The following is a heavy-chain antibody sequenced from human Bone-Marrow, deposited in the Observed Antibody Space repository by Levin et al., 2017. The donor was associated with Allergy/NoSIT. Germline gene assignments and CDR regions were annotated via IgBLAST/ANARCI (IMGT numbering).Heavy chain of an antibody. CDR2: IDPSDSDS. D-gene: IGHD3-10*01. Sequence: GGSLRLSCKGSGYSFSSYWISWVRQMPGKGLEWMGKIDPSDSDSKYSPSFQGHVTISVDKSISTAYLQWSSLKASDTAMYYCARRNYYCSGRLFDYWGRGTLVTFSS. CDR1: GYSFSSYW. CDR3: ARRNYYCSGRLFDY. J-gene: IGHJ4*02. V-gene: IGHV5-10-1*01.